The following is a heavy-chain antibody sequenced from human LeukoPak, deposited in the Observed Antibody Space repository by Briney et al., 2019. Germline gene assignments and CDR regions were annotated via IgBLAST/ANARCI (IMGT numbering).Heavy chain of an antibody. Sequence: ASVKLSCTASGYTFSSYYMHWVRQAPGQGLEWMGWINPNGGGTNYAQKFQGRVTMTRDTSISTAYMELSRLRSDDTAVYYCARDRRKNYYDSSGYDYWGQGTLVTVSS. V-gene: IGHV1-2*02. CDR3: ARDRRKNYYDSSGYDY. J-gene: IGHJ4*02. D-gene: IGHD3-22*01. CDR1: GYTFSSYY. CDR2: INPNGGGT.